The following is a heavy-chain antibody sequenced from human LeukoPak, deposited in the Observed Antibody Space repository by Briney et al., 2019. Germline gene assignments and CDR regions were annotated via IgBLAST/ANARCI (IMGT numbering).Heavy chain of an antibody. CDR3: ARGMSGYYGMDV. CDR1: GFTFSSYW. V-gene: IGHV3-74*01. CDR2: IKSDGNN. Sequence: PGGSLRLSCAASGFTFSSYWMHWVRQAPGKGLVWVSRIKSDGNNYYADSVKGRFTIFRDNAKNTLYLQMNSLRAEDTAVYYCARGMSGYYGMDVWGQGTTVTVSS. J-gene: IGHJ6*02.